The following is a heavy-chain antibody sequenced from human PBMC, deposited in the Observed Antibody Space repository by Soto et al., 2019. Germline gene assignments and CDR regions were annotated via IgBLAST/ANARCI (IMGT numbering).Heavy chain of an antibody. CDR3: GSWYVDY. V-gene: IGHV3-30*03. J-gene: IGHJ4*02. CDR2: ISYDGSNK. Sequence: PGGSLRLSCAASGFTFSSYGMHWVRQAPGKGLEWVAVISYDGSNKYYADSVKGRFTISRDNSKNTLYLQMNSLRAEDTAVYYCGSWYVDYWGQGTLVTVSS. CDR1: GFTFSSYG. D-gene: IGHD6-13*01.